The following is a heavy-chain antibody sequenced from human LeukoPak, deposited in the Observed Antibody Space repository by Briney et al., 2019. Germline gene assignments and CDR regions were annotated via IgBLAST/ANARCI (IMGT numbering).Heavy chain of an antibody. CDR1: GFSFSGDY. CDR2: ISGNGVTT. Sequence: GGSLRLSCAASGFSFSGDYIHWVRQAPGKGLEYVSAISGNGVTTHYTNSVKGRFTISRDNSKNTVYLQMGSLSTEDTAVYYCARDTNREQDIWGQGTTVTISS. D-gene: IGHD3-3*01. V-gene: IGHV3-64*01. CDR3: ARDTNREQDI. J-gene: IGHJ6*02.